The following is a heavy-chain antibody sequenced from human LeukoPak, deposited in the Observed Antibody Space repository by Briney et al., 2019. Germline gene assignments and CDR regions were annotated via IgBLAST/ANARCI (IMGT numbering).Heavy chain of an antibody. J-gene: IGHJ3*02. V-gene: IGHV1-18*01. CDR1: GYTFTSYG. CDR3: ASARGDYYGSGSLAFDI. Sequence: ASVKVSCKASGYTFTSYGISWVRQAPGQGLEWMGWISAYNGNTNYAQKLQGRVTMTTDTSTSTAYMELRSLRSDDTAVYYCASARGDYYGSGSLAFDIWGQGTMVTVSS. CDR2: ISAYNGNT. D-gene: IGHD3-10*01.